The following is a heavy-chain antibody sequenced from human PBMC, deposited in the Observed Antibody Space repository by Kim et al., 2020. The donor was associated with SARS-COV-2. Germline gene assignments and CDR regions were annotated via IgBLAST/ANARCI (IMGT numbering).Heavy chain of an antibody. Sequence: SVKVSCKASGGTFSSYAISWVRQAPGQGLEWMGGIIPIFGTANYAQKFQGRVTITADESTSTAYMELSSLRSEDTAVYYCARGITMVRGVIMPFDYWGQGTLVTVSS. CDR1: GGTFSSYA. J-gene: IGHJ4*02. D-gene: IGHD3-10*01. CDR2: IIPIFGTA. CDR3: ARGITMVRGVIMPFDY. V-gene: IGHV1-69*13.